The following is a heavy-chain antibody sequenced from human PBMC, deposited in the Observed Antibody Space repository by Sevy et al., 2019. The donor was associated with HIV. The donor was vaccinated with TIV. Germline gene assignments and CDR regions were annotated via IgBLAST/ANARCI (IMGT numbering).Heavy chain of an antibody. CDR2: ISGISNYI. CDR1: GFTFSSYS. J-gene: IGHJ4*02. D-gene: IGHD1-7*01. CDR3: ARGENWNYAGY. V-gene: IGHV3-21*01. Sequence: GGSLRLSCAASGFTFSSYSMNWVRQAPGKGLEWVSSISGISNYIYYADSLKGRFTISRDNAKNSLYLEMNRLRVEDTAVYYCARGENWNYAGYWGQGTLVTVSS.